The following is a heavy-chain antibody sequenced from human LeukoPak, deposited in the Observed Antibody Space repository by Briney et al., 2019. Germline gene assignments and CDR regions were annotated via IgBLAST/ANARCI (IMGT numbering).Heavy chain of an antibody. CDR3: ASHPTYSSGWARFDY. J-gene: IGHJ4*02. CDR1: GFTVSSNY. CDR2: IYSGGST. V-gene: IGHV3-53*01. D-gene: IGHD6-19*01. Sequence: GGSLRLSCAASGFTVSSNYMSWVRQAPGKGLEWVSVIYSGGSTYYADSVKGRFTISRDNSKNTLYLQMNSLRAEDTAVYYCASHPTYSSGWARFDYWGQGTLVTVSS.